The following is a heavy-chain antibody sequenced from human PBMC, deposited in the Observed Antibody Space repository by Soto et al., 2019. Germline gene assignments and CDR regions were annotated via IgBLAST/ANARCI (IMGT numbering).Heavy chain of an antibody. V-gene: IGHV2-5*02. D-gene: IGHD3-10*01. CDR2: IYWDDDK. CDR1: GFSLSTTAVG. Sequence: QITLKASGPTLVKPTQTLTLTCTFPGFSLSTTAVGVGWIRQAPGKTLEWLALIYWDDDKRYNPSLRSRLTITKDTSKNHVVLTMTNIDPVDTATYYCAHRQARGITPFDYWGQGTLVTVSS. CDR3: AHRQARGITPFDY. J-gene: IGHJ4*02.